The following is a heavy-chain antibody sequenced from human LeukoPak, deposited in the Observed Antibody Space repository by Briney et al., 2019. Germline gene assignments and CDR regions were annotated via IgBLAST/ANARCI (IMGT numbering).Heavy chain of an antibody. CDR2: ISSSSSYI. CDR3: AELGITMIGGV. D-gene: IGHD3-10*02. V-gene: IGHV3-21*01. CDR1: GFTFSSYE. Sequence: PGGSLRLSCAASGFTFSSYEMNWVRQAPGKGLEWVSSISSSSSYIYYADSVKGRFTISRDNAKNSLYLQMSSLRAEDTAVYYCAELGITMIGGVWGKGTTVTISS. J-gene: IGHJ6*04.